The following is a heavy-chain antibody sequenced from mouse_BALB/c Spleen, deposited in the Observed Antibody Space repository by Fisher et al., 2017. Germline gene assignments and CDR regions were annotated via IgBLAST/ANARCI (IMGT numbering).Heavy chain of an antibody. V-gene: IGHV1-78*01. CDR3: ARANWDGYFDV. J-gene: IGHJ1*01. Sequence: KFKGKATLTVDKSSSTAYMQLNSLTSEDSAVYFCARANWDGYFDVWGAGTTVTVSS. D-gene: IGHD4-1*01.